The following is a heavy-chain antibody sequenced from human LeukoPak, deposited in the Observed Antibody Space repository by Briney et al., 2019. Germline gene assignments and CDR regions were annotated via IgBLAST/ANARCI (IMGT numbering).Heavy chain of an antibody. D-gene: IGHD1-26*01. J-gene: IGHJ3*02. CDR1: GFTVSSNY. Sequence: GGSLRLSCAASGFTVSSNYMSWVRQAPGKGLEWVSVIYSGGSTYYADSVKGRFTISRDNSKNTLYLQMNSLRAEDTAVYYCARMYSGSDENAFDIWGQGTMVTVSS. CDR2: IYSGGST. CDR3: ARMYSGSDENAFDI. V-gene: IGHV3-53*01.